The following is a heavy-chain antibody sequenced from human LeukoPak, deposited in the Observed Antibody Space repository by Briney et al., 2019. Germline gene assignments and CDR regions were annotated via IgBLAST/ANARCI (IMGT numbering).Heavy chain of an antibody. D-gene: IGHD1-26*01. CDR1: GFTLSSYG. CDR2: LRYDGSTA. Sequence: GGSLRLSCAASGFTLSSYGMNWVRQAPGKGLDWVAFLRYDGSTAFYEDSVKGRFTISRDSSKNTLYLQMNSLTPADTAIYYCAKDPYGGTYPSYFDYCGQGTLVTVSS. CDR3: AKDPYGGTYPSYFDY. V-gene: IGHV3-30*02. J-gene: IGHJ4*02.